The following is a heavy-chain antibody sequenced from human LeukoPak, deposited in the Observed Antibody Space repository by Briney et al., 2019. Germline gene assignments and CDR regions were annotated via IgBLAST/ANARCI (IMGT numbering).Heavy chain of an antibody. CDR1: GYTFTSYY. CDR3: ARDQVAGTYYYYGMDV. D-gene: IGHD6-19*01. J-gene: IGHJ6*02. Sequence: ASVKVSCKASGYTFTSYYMHWVRQAPGQGLEWMGIINPSGGSTNYAQKFQGRVTMTRDTPTSTVYMELSSLRSEDTAVYYCARDQVAGTYYYYGMDVWGQGTTVTVSS. CDR2: INPSGGST. V-gene: IGHV1-46*01.